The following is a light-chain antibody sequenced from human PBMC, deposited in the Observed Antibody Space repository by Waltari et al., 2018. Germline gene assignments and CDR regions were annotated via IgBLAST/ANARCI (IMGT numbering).Light chain of an antibody. Sequence: EIVLTQSPATLSLSPGDTATLSCRASQNVDSYFAWYQQKPGQPPRLLIYHASYRASGVPARFSGGGSGTDFTLTISGLEPEDFAVYYCQQRNNWPLTFGPGTKVDIK. V-gene: IGKV3-11*01. J-gene: IGKJ3*01. CDR2: HAS. CDR1: QNVDSY. CDR3: QQRNNWPLT.